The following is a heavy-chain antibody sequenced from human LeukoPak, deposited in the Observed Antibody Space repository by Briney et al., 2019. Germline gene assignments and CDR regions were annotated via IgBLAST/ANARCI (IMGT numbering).Heavy chain of an antibody. J-gene: IGHJ4*02. Sequence: GGSLRLSCAASGFTFDDYAMHWVRQAPGKGLEWVSAISGSGGSTYYADSVKGRFTISRDNSKNTLYLQMNSLRAEDTAVYYCAKLVRGVIIGWGQGTLVTVSS. V-gene: IGHV3-23*01. CDR3: AKLVRGVIIG. CDR2: ISGSGGST. CDR1: GFTFDDYA. D-gene: IGHD3-10*01.